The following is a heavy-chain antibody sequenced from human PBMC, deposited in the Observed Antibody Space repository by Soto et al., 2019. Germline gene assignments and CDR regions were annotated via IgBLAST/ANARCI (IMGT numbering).Heavy chain of an antibody. Sequence: QITLKESGPTLVKPTQTLTLTCTFSGFSLSTSGVGVGWIRQPPGKALEWLALIYWDDDKRYSPSLKSRLTITKDTSKNQVVLTMTNMDPVDTATYYCPHSLGVPAADNWFDPWGQGTLVTVSS. D-gene: IGHD2-2*01. CDR2: IYWDDDK. CDR3: PHSLGVPAADNWFDP. J-gene: IGHJ5*02. V-gene: IGHV2-5*02. CDR1: GFSLSTSGVG.